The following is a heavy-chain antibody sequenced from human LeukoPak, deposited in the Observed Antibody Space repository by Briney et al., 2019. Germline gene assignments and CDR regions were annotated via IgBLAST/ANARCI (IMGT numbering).Heavy chain of an antibody. CDR3: AREGRIAVAGTSPYCYMDV. V-gene: IGHV3-20*01. CDR2: INRSGGST. J-gene: IGHJ6*03. CDR1: GLTFVDYG. Sequence: PGGSLPLSCAASGLTFVDYGMSWVRHPPGKGLEWVSGINRSGGSTGYADSVKGRFTISRDNAKNSLYLQMNSLRAEDTALYHCAREGRIAVAGTSPYCYMDVWGKGTTVTVSS. D-gene: IGHD6-19*01.